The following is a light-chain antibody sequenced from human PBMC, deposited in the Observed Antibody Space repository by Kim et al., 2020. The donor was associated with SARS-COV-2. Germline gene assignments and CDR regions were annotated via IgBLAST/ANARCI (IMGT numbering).Light chain of an antibody. CDR1: QTVSANY. CDR3: QQYGDSPDT. CDR2: GAS. J-gene: IGKJ2*01. Sequence: EIVLTQSPGTLSLSPGDRATLSCRASQTVSANYLAWYQQKRGQAPRLLFYGASSRATGTPDRMTGGGSGTDFTLTISRLEPEDFAVDYCQQYGDSPDTFGQGTKLEI. V-gene: IGKV3-20*01.